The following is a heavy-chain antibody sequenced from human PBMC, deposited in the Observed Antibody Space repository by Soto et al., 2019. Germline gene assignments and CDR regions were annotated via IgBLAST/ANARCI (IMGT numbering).Heavy chain of an antibody. D-gene: IGHD6-6*01. CDR1: GGAIISGGYY. V-gene: IGHV4-31*03. CDR3: ARDLRIAARPGPNFYYYYYGMDV. J-gene: IGHJ6*02. Sequence: SETLSLTCTVSGGAIISGGYYFICIRQQPWNGLEWIGYIYYSGSTYYNPSLKSRVTISVDTSKNQFSLKLSSVTAADTAVYYCARDLRIAARPGPNFYYYYYGMDVWGQGTTVTVSS. CDR2: IYYSGST.